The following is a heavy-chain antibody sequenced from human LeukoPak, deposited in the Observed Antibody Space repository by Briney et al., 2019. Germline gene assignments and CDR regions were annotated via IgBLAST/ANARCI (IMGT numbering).Heavy chain of an antibody. V-gene: IGHV3-7*03. D-gene: IGHD6-19*01. CDR3: ARDCDSSGWFYYYYGMDV. Sequence: GGSLRLSCAASGFTFSSYWMSWVRQAPGQGLEWVAHIKQDGSEKYYVDSVKGRFTISRDNAKNSLYLQMNSLRAEDTAVYYCARDCDSSGWFYYYYGMDVWGQGTTVTVSS. CDR1: GFTFSSYW. CDR2: IKQDGSEK. J-gene: IGHJ6*02.